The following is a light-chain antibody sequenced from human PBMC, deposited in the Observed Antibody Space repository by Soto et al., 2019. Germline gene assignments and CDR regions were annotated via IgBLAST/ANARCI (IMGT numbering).Light chain of an antibody. CDR2: DTS. CDR3: QQYNHWRRMLS. CDR1: QSITSN. Sequence: EIILPQSPAPLYVSPGERATLSCRASQSITSNLAWYQQRPGQAPRLLIYDTSTTATDIPDRFSGSGSGTDVTLSITSLPSKDSAVYYCQQYNHWRRMLSFGGGTMV. V-gene: IGKV3-15*01. J-gene: IGKJ4*01.